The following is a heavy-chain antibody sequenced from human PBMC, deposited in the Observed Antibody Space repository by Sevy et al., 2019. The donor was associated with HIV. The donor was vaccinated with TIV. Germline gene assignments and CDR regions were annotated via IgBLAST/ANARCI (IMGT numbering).Heavy chain of an antibody. J-gene: IGHJ4*02. CDR3: ARGSGWYPYYFDY. CDR2: ISSSGTTL. Sequence: GGSLRLSCAASGLTFSDYYMSWIRQAPGKGLEWLSYISSSGTTLYSADSVKGRFAISRDNAKNSLYLQTNSLRAEDTAVYYCARGSGWYPYYFDYWGQGTLVTVSS. D-gene: IGHD6-19*01. CDR1: GLTFSDYY. V-gene: IGHV3-11*01.